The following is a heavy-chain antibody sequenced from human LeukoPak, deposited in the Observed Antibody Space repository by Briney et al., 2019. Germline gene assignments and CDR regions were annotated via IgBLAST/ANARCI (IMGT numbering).Heavy chain of an antibody. CDR3: ARAAYDSNGYTANHDY. CDR2: LYSDGTT. V-gene: IGHV3-53*01. Sequence: GGSLRLSCAASGFTVSSSYMSWVRQAPGKGLEWVSVLYSDGTTYYADSVKGRFTISRDNSKNTLHLEMNNLKAEDTAVYFCARAAYDSNGYTANHDYWGQGTLVTVSS. CDR1: GFTVSSSY. D-gene: IGHD3-22*01. J-gene: IGHJ4*02.